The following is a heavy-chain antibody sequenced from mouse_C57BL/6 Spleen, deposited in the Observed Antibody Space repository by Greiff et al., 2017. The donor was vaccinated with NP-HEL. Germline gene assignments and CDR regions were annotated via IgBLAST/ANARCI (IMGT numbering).Heavy chain of an antibody. CDR3: ASSLYYYGSSYDAMDY. CDR2: ISSGSSTI. V-gene: IGHV5-17*01. Sequence: DVKLVESGGGLVKPGGSLKLSCAASGFTFSDYGMHWVRQAPEKGLEWVAYISSGSSTIYYADTVKGRFTISRDNAKNTLFLQMTSLRSEDTAMYYCASSLYYYGSSYDAMDYWGQGTSVTVSS. CDR1: GFTFSDYG. J-gene: IGHJ4*01. D-gene: IGHD1-1*01.